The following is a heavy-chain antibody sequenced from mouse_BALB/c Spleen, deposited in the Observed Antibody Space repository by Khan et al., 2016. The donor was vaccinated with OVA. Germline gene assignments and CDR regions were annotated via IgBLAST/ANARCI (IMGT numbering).Heavy chain of an antibody. CDR1: GYTFTDYA. CDR3: ARGGGNSRFAY. J-gene: IGHJ3*01. CDR2: ISTYYGDA. V-gene: IGHV1S137*01. Sequence: QVQLKESGAELVRPGVSVKLSCTGSGYTFTDYAMHWVKQSHAKSLEWIGVISTYYGDADYNQKFKGKATMTVDKSSNTAYMELARLTSEDSAIXDSARGGGNSRFAYWGQGTLVTVSA. D-gene: IGHD2-1*01.